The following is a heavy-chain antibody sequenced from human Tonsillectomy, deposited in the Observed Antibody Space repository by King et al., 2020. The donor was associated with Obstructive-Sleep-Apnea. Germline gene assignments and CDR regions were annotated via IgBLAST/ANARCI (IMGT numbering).Heavy chain of an antibody. CDR3: ARQDYDSSGRYYYYYGMDV. Sequence: QLQESGPGLVKPSETLSLTCTVSGGSISSYYWSWIRQPPGKGLEWIGYIYYSGSTNYNPSLKSRVTISVDTSKNQFSLKLSSVTAADTAVYYCARQDYDSSGRYYYYYGMDVWGQGTTVTVSS. J-gene: IGHJ6*02. V-gene: IGHV4-59*08. CDR1: GGSISSYY. D-gene: IGHD3-22*01. CDR2: IYYSGST.